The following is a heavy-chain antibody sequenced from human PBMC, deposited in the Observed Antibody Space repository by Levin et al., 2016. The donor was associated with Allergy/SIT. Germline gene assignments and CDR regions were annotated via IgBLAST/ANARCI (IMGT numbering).Heavy chain of an antibody. CDR2: IYYSGST. CDR3: ARVYSGYDIVDY. Sequence: WIRQPPGKGLEWIGYIYYSGSTYYNPSLKSRVTISVDTSKNQFSLKLSSVTAADTAVYYCARVYSGYDIVDYWGQGTLVTVSS. D-gene: IGHD5-12*01. V-gene: IGHV4-31*02. J-gene: IGHJ4*02.